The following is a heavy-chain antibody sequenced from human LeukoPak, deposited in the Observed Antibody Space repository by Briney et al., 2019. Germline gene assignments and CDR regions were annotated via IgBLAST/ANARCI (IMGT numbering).Heavy chain of an antibody. CDR2: INHSGST. Sequence: SETLSLTCAVYGGSFSGYYWSWTRQPPGKGLDWIGEINHSGSTYYNPSLKSRVTISVDTSKNQFSLKLSSVTAADTAVYYCARTRYYYNSRSYGAPYYFDYWGQGTLVTVSS. D-gene: IGHD3-10*01. CDR3: ARTRYYYNSRSYGAPYYFDY. V-gene: IGHV4-34*01. J-gene: IGHJ4*02. CDR1: GGSFSGYY.